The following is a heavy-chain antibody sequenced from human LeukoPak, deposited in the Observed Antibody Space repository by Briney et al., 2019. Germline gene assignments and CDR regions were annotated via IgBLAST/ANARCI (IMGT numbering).Heavy chain of an antibody. D-gene: IGHD2-15*01. V-gene: IGHV4-30-2*01. J-gene: IGHJ6*02. CDR2: IYHSGST. Sequence: SQTLSLTCGVSGGSISSGGFSWSWIRQPPGKGLEWIGYIYHSGSTNYNPSLKSRVTISVDTSKNQFSLKLSSVTAADTAVYYCARGPELGYCSGGSCYYYYGMDAWGQGTTVTVSS. CDR1: GGSISSGGFS. CDR3: ARGPELGYCSGGSCYYYYGMDA.